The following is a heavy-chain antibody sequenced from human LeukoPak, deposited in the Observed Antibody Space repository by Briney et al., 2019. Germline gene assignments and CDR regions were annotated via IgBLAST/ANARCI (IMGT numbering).Heavy chain of an antibody. V-gene: IGHV4-59*08. D-gene: IGHD1-26*01. Sequence: SETLSLTCTVSGSMYNYYWSWIRQPPGKGLEWIGYIHYNGIANYSPSLKSRVTMSLDTSKNQVSLKLNSVSAADTAVYYCARHISSGGTYAHFDYWGQGTLVTVSS. CDR3: ARHISSGGTYAHFDY. CDR1: GSMYNYY. CDR2: IHYNGIA. J-gene: IGHJ4*02.